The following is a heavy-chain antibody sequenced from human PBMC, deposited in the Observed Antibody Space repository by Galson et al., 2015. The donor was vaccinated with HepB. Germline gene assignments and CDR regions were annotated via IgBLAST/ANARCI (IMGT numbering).Heavy chain of an antibody. CDR2: INPNSGGT. CDR3: ARDRMVRGVMHFDY. J-gene: IGHJ4*02. D-gene: IGHD3-10*01. Sequence: SVKVSCKASGYTFTGYYMHWVRQAPGQGLEWMGWINPNSGGTNYAQKFQGRVTMTRDTSISTAYMELSRLRSDDTAVYYCARDRMVRGVMHFDYWGQGTLVTVSS. CDR1: GYTFTGYY. V-gene: IGHV1-2*02.